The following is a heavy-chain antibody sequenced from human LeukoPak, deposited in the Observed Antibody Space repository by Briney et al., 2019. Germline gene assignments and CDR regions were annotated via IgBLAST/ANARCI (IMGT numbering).Heavy chain of an antibody. Sequence: ASVKVSCKASGYTFTSYYMHWVRQAPGQGLEWMGIINPSGGSTSYAQKFQGRVTMTRDTSTSTVYMELSSLRSEDTAVYYCARDGIRRITIFGVVSSGFDYWGQGTLVTVSS. CDR2: INPSGGST. V-gene: IGHV1-46*01. CDR1: GYTFTSYY. CDR3: ARDGIRRITIFGVVSSGFDY. J-gene: IGHJ4*02. D-gene: IGHD3-3*01.